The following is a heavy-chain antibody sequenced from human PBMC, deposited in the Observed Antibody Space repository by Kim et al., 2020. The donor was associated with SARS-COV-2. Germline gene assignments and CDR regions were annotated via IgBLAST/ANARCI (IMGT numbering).Heavy chain of an antibody. Sequence: GGSLRLSCAASGFTFSSYAMHWVRQAPGKGLEWVAVISYDGSNKYYADSVKGRFTISRDNSKNTLYLQMNSLRAEDTAVYYCARDTRRANYYDSSGYYLSWFDPWGQGTLVTVSS. CDR2: ISYDGSNK. CDR1: GFTFSSYA. CDR3: ARDTRRANYYDSSGYYLSWFDP. J-gene: IGHJ5*02. V-gene: IGHV3-30-3*01. D-gene: IGHD3-22*01.